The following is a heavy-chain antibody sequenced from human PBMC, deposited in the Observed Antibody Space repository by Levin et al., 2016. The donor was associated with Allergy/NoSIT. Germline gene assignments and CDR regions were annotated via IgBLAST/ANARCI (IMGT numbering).Heavy chain of an antibody. CDR3: TKELSYDSGRPFDY. V-gene: IGHV3-23*01. CDR2: ISGRGGGA. Sequence: GGSLRLSCATSGFPLRSYAMSWVRQAPGKGLEWVSTISGRGGGAYYPDSVRGRFTFSRDDSNNMLYLQMNNLRAEDTAVYYCTKELSYDSGRPFDYWGQGTLVTVSS. J-gene: IGHJ4*02. CDR1: GFPLRSYA. D-gene: IGHD3-10*01.